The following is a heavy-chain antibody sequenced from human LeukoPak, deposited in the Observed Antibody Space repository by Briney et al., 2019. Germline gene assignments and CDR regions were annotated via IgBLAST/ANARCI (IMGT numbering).Heavy chain of an antibody. D-gene: IGHD6-13*01. CDR1: GGSISSSSYY. V-gene: IGHV4-39*07. CDR3: ARVTEPGGYSSSGYFDY. J-gene: IGHJ4*02. Sequence: KSSETLSLTCTVSGGSISSSSYYWGWIRQPPGKGLEWIGSIYYSGSTYYNPSLKSRVTISVDTSKNQFSLKLSSVTAADTAVYYCARVTEPGGYSSSGYFDYWGQGTLVTVSS. CDR2: IYYSGST.